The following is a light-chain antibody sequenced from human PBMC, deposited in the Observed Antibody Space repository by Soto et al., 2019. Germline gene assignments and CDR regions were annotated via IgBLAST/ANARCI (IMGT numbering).Light chain of an antibody. CDR3: SSYAGSNSYV. J-gene: IGLJ1*01. Sequence: QAVLTQPPSASGSPGQSVTISFTGTSSDVGVYNYVSWYQQHPGKAPKLMIYEVSKRPSGVPDRFSGSKSGNTASLTVSGLQAEDEADYYCSSYAGSNSYVFGTGTKLTVL. V-gene: IGLV2-8*01. CDR2: EVS. CDR1: SSDVGVYNY.